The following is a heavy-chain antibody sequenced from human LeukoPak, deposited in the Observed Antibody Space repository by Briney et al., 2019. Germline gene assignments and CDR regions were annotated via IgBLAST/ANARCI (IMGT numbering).Heavy chain of an antibody. CDR2: ISAYNGNT. Sequence: ASVKVSCKASGYTFTSYGISWVRQAPGQGLEWMGWISAYNGNTNYAQKLQGRVTMTTDTSTSTAYMELRSLRSDDTAVYYCARMYCSGGSCYPYFDYWGQGTLVTVSS. J-gene: IGHJ4*02. CDR3: ARMYCSGGSCYPYFDY. D-gene: IGHD2-15*01. V-gene: IGHV1-18*01. CDR1: GYTFTSYG.